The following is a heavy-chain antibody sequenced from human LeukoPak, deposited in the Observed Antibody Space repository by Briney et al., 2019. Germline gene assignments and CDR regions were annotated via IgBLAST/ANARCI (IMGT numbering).Heavy chain of an antibody. J-gene: IGHJ4*02. CDR1: GFSFGSYA. V-gene: IGHV3-23*01. Sequence: GGSLRLSCAASGFSFGSYAMSWVRQAPGKGLEWVSAISGRGGSTYYADSVKGRFTISRDNSKNTLYLQMNSLRAEDTAVYYCAKDRGSGWPQFDYWAREPWPPSPQ. CDR3: AKDRGSGWPQFDY. D-gene: IGHD6-19*01. CDR2: ISGRGGST.